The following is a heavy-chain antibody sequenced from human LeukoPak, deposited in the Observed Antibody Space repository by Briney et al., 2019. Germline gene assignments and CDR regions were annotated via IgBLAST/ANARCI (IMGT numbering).Heavy chain of an antibody. V-gene: IGHV4-34*01. Sequence: PSETLSLTCAVYGGSFGGYYWSWIRQPPGKGLEWIGEINHSGSTNYNPSLKSRVTISVDTSKNQFSLKLTSVTAADTAVYYCALRASGYYLTIDYWGQGTLVTVSS. J-gene: IGHJ4*02. CDR1: GGSFGGYY. D-gene: IGHD3-22*01. CDR2: INHSGST. CDR3: ALRASGYYLTIDY.